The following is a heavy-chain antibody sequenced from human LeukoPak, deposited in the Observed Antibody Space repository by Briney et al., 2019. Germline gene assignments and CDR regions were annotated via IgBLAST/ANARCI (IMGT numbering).Heavy chain of an antibody. Sequence: PSETLSLTCTVSGGSIRSYYWSWIRQPPGKGLEWIGYIYYSGSTNYNPSLKSRGTISVDTSKNQCSLTLSSVTAADTAVYYCARHGGVVVGNDVFDSWGQGTMVTVSS. V-gene: IGHV4-59*08. J-gene: IGHJ3*02. CDR1: GGSIRSYY. D-gene: IGHD2-15*01. CDR3: ARHGGVVVGNDVFDS. CDR2: IYYSGST.